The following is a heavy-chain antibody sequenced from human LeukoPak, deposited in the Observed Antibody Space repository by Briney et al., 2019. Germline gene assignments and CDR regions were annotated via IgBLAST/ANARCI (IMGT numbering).Heavy chain of an antibody. CDR3: AREPNTVLDY. D-gene: IGHD4-11*01. CDR1: GGSISSGSYY. J-gene: IGHJ4*02. Sequence: SETLSLTCTVSGGSISSGSYYWSWIRQPAGKGLEWIGRIYTSGSTNYNPSLKSRFTISVDTSKNQFSLKLSSVTAADTAVYYCAREPNTVLDYWGQGTLVTVSS. CDR2: IYTSGST. V-gene: IGHV4-61*02.